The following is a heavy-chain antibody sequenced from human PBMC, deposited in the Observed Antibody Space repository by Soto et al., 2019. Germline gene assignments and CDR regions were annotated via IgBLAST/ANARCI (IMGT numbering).Heavy chain of an antibody. CDR3: ARGHAFFDP. Sequence: SETLSLTCTVSGGSVSSGSYYWSWIRQPPWKGLEWIGSIDHSGTTNYNPSLRSRVTISIDTSKNQFSLKLGSVTAADTAVYHCARGHAFFDPWGQGTLVTVSS. V-gene: IGHV4-39*07. CDR1: GGSVSSGSYY. CDR2: IDHSGTT. J-gene: IGHJ5*02. D-gene: IGHD3-3*02.